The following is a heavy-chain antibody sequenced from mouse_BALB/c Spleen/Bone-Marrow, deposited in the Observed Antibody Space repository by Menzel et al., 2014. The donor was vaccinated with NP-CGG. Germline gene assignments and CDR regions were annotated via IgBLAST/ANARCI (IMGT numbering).Heavy chain of an antibody. CDR1: GYSFTSYW. D-gene: IGHD2-1*01. V-gene: IGHV1-5*01. Sequence: VQLQQSGTVLARPGASVKMSCKASGYSFTSYWMHWVKQRPGQGLEWIGAIYPGNGDTSYSQKFKGKAKLTAVTSATTAYMELSSLTNEDSAVYFCTRKVYYGNPLDYWGQGTTLTVSS. CDR3: TRKVYYGNPLDY. CDR2: IYPGNGDT. J-gene: IGHJ2*01.